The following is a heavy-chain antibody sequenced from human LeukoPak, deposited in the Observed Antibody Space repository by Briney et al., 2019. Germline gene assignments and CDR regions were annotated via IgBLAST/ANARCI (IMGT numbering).Heavy chain of an antibody. V-gene: IGHV4-59*01. CDR1: GGSISSYY. D-gene: IGHD5-12*01. Sequence: SETLSLTCTVSGGSISSYYWSWIRQPPGKGLEWIGYISYSGSTNYNPSLKSRVTISVDRSKNLFSLKVSSVTAADTAVYYCARSRSRGYSGDFDFWGRGTLVTVSS. CDR3: ARSRSRGYSGDFDF. CDR2: ISYSGST. J-gene: IGHJ4*02.